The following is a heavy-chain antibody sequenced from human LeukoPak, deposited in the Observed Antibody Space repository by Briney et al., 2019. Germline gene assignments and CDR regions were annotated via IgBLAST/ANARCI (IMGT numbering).Heavy chain of an antibody. V-gene: IGHV3-23*01. CDR1: GFTFSNYA. CDR3: ARVAEYSSSASPFGY. D-gene: IGHD6-6*01. Sequence: GGSLRLSCAASGFTFSNYAMSWVRQAPGKGLEWVSVISGSGGTTYYADSVKGRFTISRDNSKNTLSLQMNSLRAEDTAVYYCARVAEYSSSASPFGYWGQGTLVTVSS. J-gene: IGHJ4*02. CDR2: ISGSGGTT.